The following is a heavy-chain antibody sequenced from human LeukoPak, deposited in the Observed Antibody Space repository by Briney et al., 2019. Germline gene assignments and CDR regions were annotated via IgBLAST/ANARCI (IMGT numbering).Heavy chain of an antibody. Sequence: GGSLRLSCAASGFTFSNNYMSWVRQAPGKGLEWVSITYSDSSTNYADSVKGRFTISRDTSQNTLSLQMNSLRAEDTAVYYCVRKNRDFNAAFDIWGQGTVVTVSS. CDR3: VRKNRDFNAAFDI. D-gene: IGHD2-21*02. V-gene: IGHV3-53*01. CDR2: TYSDSST. CDR1: GFTFSNNY. J-gene: IGHJ3*02.